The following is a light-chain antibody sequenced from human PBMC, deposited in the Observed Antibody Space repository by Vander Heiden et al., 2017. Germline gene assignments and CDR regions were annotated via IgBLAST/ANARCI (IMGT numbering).Light chain of an antibody. CDR3: QQDVTYPWT. J-gene: IGKJ1*01. V-gene: IGKV1-5*03. CDR1: QTINNW. Sequence: DIQMTQSPSTLSASVGDRVTITCRASQTINNWLAWYQQKPGKAPKLLIYSTSTLESGVPSRFSGSRSGTEFTLTISSLQPDDFATYHCQQDVTYPWTFGQGTKVDFK. CDR2: STS.